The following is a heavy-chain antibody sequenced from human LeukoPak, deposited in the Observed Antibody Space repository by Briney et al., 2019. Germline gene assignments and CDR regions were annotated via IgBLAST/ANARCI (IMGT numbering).Heavy chain of an antibody. Sequence: PGGSVTLSCAASGFTFSSYGMQWVRQAPGKGLEWVAVISYDGSNKYYADSVKGRFTISRDNSKNTLYLQMNSLRAEDTAVYYCAKEGDGYNFPFDYWGQGTLVTVSS. J-gene: IGHJ4*02. CDR1: GFTFSSYG. CDR2: ISYDGSNK. V-gene: IGHV3-30*18. D-gene: IGHD5-24*01. CDR3: AKEGDGYNFPFDY.